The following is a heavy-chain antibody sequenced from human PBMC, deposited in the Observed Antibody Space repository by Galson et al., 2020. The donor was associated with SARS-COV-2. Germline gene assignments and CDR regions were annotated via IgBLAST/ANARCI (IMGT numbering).Heavy chain of an antibody. Sequence: SETLSLTCAVYGGSFSGYSWTWIRQPQGKGLEWIGEINIGGNTNYSPSLRSRVTVSVDTSKNQFSLNLRSVTAADTALYYCARGHRGVVPSPVLGLGPYYSYYYMDVWDKGTTVTVSS. CDR2: INIGGNT. J-gene: IGHJ6*03. CDR1: GGSFSGYS. CDR3: ARGHRGVVPSPVLGLGPYYSYYYMDV. V-gene: IGHV4-34*01. D-gene: IGHD3-10*01.